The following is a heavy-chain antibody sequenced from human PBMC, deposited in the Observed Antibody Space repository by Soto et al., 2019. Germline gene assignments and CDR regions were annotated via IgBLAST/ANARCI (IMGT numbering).Heavy chain of an antibody. D-gene: IGHD2-21*01. CDR1: GGSIDTGGFY. CDR2: IYYTGAA. V-gene: IGHV4-31*03. J-gene: IGHJ4*02. CDR3: ASGTFNDISFDS. Sequence: QVQLQESGPGRVKPSQTLTLTCSVSGGSIDTGGFYWSWARQLPGKGLQWIGYIYYTGAAYYNPALKSRVGISLDTSANQFSLSLTSLTAADTAVYYCASGTFNDISFDSWGQGRLVTVSS.